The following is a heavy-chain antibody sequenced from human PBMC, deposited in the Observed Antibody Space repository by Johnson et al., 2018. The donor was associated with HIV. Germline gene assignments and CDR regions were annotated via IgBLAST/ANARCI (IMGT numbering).Heavy chain of an antibody. CDR3: ARASDAFDI. Sequence: QVQLVESGGGVVQPGRSLRLSCAVSGIIFSHYGMHWVRQAPGKGLQWVSTISGNGGSTYYADSVKGRFTISRDNSKNTLYLQMNSLRAEDTAVYYCARASDAFDIWGQGTMVTVSS. CDR1: GIIFSHYG. V-gene: IGHV3-NL1*01. CDR2: ISGNGGST. J-gene: IGHJ3*02.